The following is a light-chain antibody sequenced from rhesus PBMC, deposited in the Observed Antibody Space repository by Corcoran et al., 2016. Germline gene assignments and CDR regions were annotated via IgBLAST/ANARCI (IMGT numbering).Light chain of an antibody. V-gene: IGKV1-21*01. CDR2: QSS. CDR1: QGISSW. J-gene: IGKJ3*01. Sequence: DIQMTQSPSSLSASVGDRVTITCRASQGISSWLAWYQQKPGKAPKLLIYQSSSLKNGGPSRFSGSGSGTDFTHTISSLQHEDFATYYCQQYNSAPLTFGPGTKLDIK. CDR3: QQYNSAPLT.